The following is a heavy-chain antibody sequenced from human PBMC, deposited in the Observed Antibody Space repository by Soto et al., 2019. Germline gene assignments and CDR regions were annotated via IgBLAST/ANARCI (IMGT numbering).Heavy chain of an antibody. CDR3: ASGAPNYYDSSGYYYLYFDY. Sequence: GGSLRLSCAASGFTFSSYGMHWVRQAPGKGLEWVAVIWYDGSNKYYADSVKGRFTISRDNSKNTLYLQMNSLRAEDTAVYYCASGAPNYYDSSGYYYLYFDYWGQGTLVTVSS. J-gene: IGHJ4*02. V-gene: IGHV3-33*01. CDR2: IWYDGSNK. CDR1: GFTFSSYG. D-gene: IGHD3-22*01.